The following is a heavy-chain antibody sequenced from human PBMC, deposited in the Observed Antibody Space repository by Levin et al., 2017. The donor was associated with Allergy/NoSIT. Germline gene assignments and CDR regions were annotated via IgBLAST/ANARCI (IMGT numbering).Heavy chain of an antibody. V-gene: IGHV3-23*01. Sequence: LSLTCAASGFIFSNFAMSWVRQAPGKGLEWISSSGSGSTYYADSVKCRFTISSDNSKNTLYLQMNNLRSEDTALYYCAKATGGSWAEFDSWGQGTQVTVSS. CDR2: SSGSGST. CDR3: AKATGGSWAEFDS. J-gene: IGHJ5*01. D-gene: IGHD6-13*01. CDR1: GFIFSNFA.